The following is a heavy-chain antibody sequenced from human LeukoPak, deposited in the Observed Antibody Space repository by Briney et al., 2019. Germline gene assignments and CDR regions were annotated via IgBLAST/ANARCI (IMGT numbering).Heavy chain of an antibody. V-gene: IGHV4-59*01. D-gene: IGHD3-22*01. CDR1: GGSISSYY. CDR3: ARDDYDSRRAFDI. CDR2: IYYSGST. J-gene: IGHJ3*02. Sequence: SETLSLTCTVSGGSISSYYWSWIRQPPGKGLEWIGYIYYSGSTNYNPSLKSRVTISVDTSKNQFSLKLSSVTAADTAAYYCARDDYDSRRAFDIWGQGTMVTVSS.